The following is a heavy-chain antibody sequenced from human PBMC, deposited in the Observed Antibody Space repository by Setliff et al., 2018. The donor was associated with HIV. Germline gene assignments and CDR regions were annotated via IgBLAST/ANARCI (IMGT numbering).Heavy chain of an antibody. CDR2: IRYDGTFS. J-gene: IGHJ4*02. Sequence: PGGSLRLSCTASGFTFNTYGMHWVRQAPGKGLEWVSSIRYDGTFSYYADSVKGRFTISRDNAKNTLYLQMNSLRAEDTALYYCAKDISRAAGTSYFDYWGQGTLVTVSS. CDR3: AKDISRAAGTSYFDY. CDR1: GFTFNTYG. V-gene: IGHV3-30*02. D-gene: IGHD6-13*01.